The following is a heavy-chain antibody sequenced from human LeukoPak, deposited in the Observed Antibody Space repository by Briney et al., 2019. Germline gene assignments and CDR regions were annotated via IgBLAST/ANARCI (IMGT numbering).Heavy chain of an antibody. CDR1: GGSFSGYY. CDR2: INHSGST. J-gene: IGHJ6*02. Sequence: SETLSLTCAVYGGSFSGYYWSWIRQPPGKGLEWIGEINHSGSTNYNPSLKSRVTISVDTSKNQFSLKLSSVTAADTAVYYCARGHVYYDSSGSPYRDYYGMDVWGQGTTVTVSS. CDR3: ARGHVYYDSSGSPYRDYYGMDV. D-gene: IGHD3-22*01. V-gene: IGHV4-34*01.